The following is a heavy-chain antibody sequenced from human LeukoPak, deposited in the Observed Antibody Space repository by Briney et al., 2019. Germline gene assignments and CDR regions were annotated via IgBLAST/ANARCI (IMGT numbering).Heavy chain of an antibody. D-gene: IGHD6-6*01. CDR1: GFTFSNAW. J-gene: IGHJ4*02. CDR2: ISSSSSYI. CDR3: ARGYSSSSGDY. Sequence: GGSLRLSCAASGFTFSNAWMSWVRQAPGKGLEWVSSISSSSSYIYYADSVKGRFTISRDNAKNSLYLQMNSLRAEDTAVYYCARGYSSSSGDYWGQGTLVTVSS. V-gene: IGHV3-21*01.